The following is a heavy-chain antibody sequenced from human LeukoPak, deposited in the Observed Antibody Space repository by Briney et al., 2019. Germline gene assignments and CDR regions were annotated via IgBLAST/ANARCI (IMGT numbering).Heavy chain of an antibody. CDR3: ARDPHIAVVGYYLDF. V-gene: IGHV3-23*01. J-gene: IGHJ4*02. CDR2: ISSGGGGT. Sequence: PGGSLRLSCAASGFTFSSYAMNWVRQAPGKGLEWVSAISSGGGGTYYADSVKGRFTISRDNSKNTLYLQMNSLRAEDTAVYYCARDPHIAVVGYYLDFWGQGTLVTVSS. CDR1: GFTFSSYA. D-gene: IGHD2-15*01.